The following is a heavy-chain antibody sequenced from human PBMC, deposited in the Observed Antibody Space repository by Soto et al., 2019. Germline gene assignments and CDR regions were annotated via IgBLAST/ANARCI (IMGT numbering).Heavy chain of an antibody. V-gene: IGHV3-23*01. CDR1: GFTFSSYA. CDR2: ISGSGGST. Sequence: EVQLLESGGGLLQPGGSLRLSCAASGFTFSSYAMSWVRQAPGKGLEWVSAISGSGGSTYYADSVKGRFTISRDNSKNTLYLQMNSLRAEDTAVYYCARYSYEKDAFDIWGQGTMVTVSS. CDR3: ARYSYEKDAFDI. D-gene: IGHD5-18*01. J-gene: IGHJ3*02.